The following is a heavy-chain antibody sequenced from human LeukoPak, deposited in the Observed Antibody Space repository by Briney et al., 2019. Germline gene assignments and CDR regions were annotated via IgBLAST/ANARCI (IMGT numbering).Heavy chain of an antibody. CDR1: GGSISSYY. Sequence: SETLSLTCTVSGGSISSYYWSWIRQPPGKGLEWIGYIYYSGSTNYNPSLKSRVTISVDTSKNQFSLKLSSVTAADTAVYYCARETYYYDSSGYYYFDYWGQGTLVTVSS. D-gene: IGHD3-22*01. CDR2: IYYSGST. V-gene: IGHV4-59*12. J-gene: IGHJ4*02. CDR3: ARETYYYDSSGYYYFDY.